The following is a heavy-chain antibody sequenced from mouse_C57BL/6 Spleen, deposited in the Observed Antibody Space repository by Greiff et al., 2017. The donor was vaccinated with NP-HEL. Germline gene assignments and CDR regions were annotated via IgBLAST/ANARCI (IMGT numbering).Heavy chain of an antibody. CDR1: GYAFTSYW. J-gene: IGHJ1*03. D-gene: IGHD1-1*01. V-gene: IGHV1-64*01. CDR2: IHPNGGST. Sequence: QVQLQQPGAELVKPGASVKFSCKASGYAFTSYWMHWVKQRPGQGLEWIGMIHPNGGSTNYNEKFKSKATLTVDKSSSTAYMQLSSLTSEDSAVYYVAWHYGSSYDWYFDVWGTGTTVTVSS. CDR3: AWHYGSSYDWYFDV.